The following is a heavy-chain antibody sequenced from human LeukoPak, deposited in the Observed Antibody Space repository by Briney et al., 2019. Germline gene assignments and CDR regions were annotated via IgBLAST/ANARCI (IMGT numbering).Heavy chain of an antibody. CDR1: GFTFDDYA. J-gene: IGHJ4*02. Sequence: PGGSLRLSCAASGFTFDDYAMHWVRQTPGKGLEWVSLISGDGSNTYYADSVKGRFTISRDNSKNSLYLQMNSLRTEDTAFYYCTKDIGERGYSVHWGQGTLVTVSS. D-gene: IGHD5/OR15-5a*01. CDR2: ISGDGSNT. V-gene: IGHV3-43*02. CDR3: TKDIGERGYSVH.